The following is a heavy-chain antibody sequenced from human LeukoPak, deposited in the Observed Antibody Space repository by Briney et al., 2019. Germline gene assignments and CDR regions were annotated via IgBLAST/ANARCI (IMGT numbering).Heavy chain of an antibody. CDR3: ARSVRPYYDFWSGYSFDP. V-gene: IGHV4-59*01. CDR1: GGSISSYY. D-gene: IGHD3-3*01. CDR2: IYYSGST. J-gene: IGHJ5*02. Sequence: SETLSLTCTVSGGSISSYYWSWIRQPPGKGLEWIGYIYYSGSTNYNPSLKSRVTISVDTSKNQSSLKLSSVTAADTAVYYCARSVRPYYDFWSGYSFDPWGQGTLVTVSS.